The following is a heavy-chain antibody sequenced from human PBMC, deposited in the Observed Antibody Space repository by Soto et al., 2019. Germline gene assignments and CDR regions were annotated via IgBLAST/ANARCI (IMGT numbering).Heavy chain of an antibody. CDR2: IYHSGST. J-gene: IGHJ4*02. CDR1: GGSISSSNW. Sequence: QVQLQESGPGLVKPSGTLSLTCAVSGGSISSSNWWSWVRQPPGKVLEWIGEIYHSGSTNYNPSRKGRVTISVDKSKNQFALKLSSVTAADTAVYYCARAAMGGSSWPFDYWGQGTLVTVSS. V-gene: IGHV4-4*02. D-gene: IGHD6-13*01. CDR3: ARAAMGGSSWPFDY.